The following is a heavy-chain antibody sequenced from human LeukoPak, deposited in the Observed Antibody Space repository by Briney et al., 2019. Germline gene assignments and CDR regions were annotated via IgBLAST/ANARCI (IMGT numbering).Heavy chain of an antibody. D-gene: IGHD3-9*01. Sequence: SETLSLTCTVSGVSISTYYWSWIRQPPGKGLEWIGYIYYSGTTNYHPSLKSRVTMSVDTSKNQFSLKLSSVTAADTAVYYCARHYPRWLFDFWGQGTLVSVSS. CDR2: IYYSGTT. J-gene: IGHJ4*02. V-gene: IGHV4-59*08. CDR3: ARHYPRWLFDF. CDR1: GVSISTYY.